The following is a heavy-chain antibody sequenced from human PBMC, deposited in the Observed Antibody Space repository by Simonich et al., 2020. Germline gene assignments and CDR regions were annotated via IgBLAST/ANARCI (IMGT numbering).Heavy chain of an antibody. Sequence: EVQLVESGGGLVQPGGSLRLSCAASGFTFSSYEMNWVRQAPGKGLEWVSYISSSGSTIYYADSVKGRFTSSKDNAKNSLYLKMNSLRAEDTAVYYCARDFRLQLVEIGTYYYYGMDVWGQGTTVTVSS. CDR2: ISSSGSTI. J-gene: IGHJ6*02. CDR3: ARDFRLQLVEIGTYYYYGMDV. CDR1: GFTFSSYE. D-gene: IGHD6-6*01. V-gene: IGHV3-48*03.